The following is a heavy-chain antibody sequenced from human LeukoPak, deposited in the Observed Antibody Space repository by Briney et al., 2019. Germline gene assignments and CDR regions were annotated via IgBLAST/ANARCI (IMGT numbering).Heavy chain of an antibody. D-gene: IGHD3-3*01. CDR3: ARSGYSNFDY. J-gene: IGHJ4*02. Sequence: SETLSLTCTVSGGSLSSGTDYWSWIRQSAGKGLEWIGRIYASGSTNYNPSLKSRVTISVDTSKNQFSLRLSSVTAADTAVYYCARSGYSNFDYWGQGTLVTVSS. CDR1: GGSLSSGTDY. CDR2: IYASGST. V-gene: IGHV4-61*02.